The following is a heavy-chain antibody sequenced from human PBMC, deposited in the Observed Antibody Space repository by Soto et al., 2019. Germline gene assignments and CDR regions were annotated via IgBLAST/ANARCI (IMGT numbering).Heavy chain of an antibody. CDR1: GFTFSSYG. V-gene: IGHV3-30*18. CDR2: ISYDGSNK. J-gene: IGHJ6*02. D-gene: IGHD2-2*01. Sequence: QVQLVESGGGVVQPGRSLRLSCAASGFTFSSYGMHWVRQAPGKGLEWVAVISYDGSNKYYADSVKGRFTISRDNSKNTLYLQMNSLRAEDTAVYYCAKGLVPAGRYYYYGMAVWGQGTTVTVSS. CDR3: AKGLVPAGRYYYYGMAV.